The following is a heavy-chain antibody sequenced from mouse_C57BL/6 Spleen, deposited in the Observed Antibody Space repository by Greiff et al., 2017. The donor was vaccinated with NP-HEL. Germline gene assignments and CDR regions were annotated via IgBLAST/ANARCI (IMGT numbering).Heavy chain of an antibody. D-gene: IGHD2-3*01. CDR1: GFNINDYY. CDR3: ARSLDGNRYFDY. V-gene: IGHV14-2*01. J-gene: IGHJ2*01. Sequence: VQLQQSGAELVKPGASVKLSCTASGFNINDYYMHWVKQRTEQGLEWIGSIDPEDGETKYAPKFPGKATITADTSSNTAYLQLSSLTSEDTAVYYCARSLDGNRYFDYWGQGTTLTVSS. CDR2: IDPEDGET.